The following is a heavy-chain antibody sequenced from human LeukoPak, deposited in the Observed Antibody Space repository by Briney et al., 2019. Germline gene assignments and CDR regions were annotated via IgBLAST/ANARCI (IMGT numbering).Heavy chain of an antibody. Sequence: GGSLRLSCAASGFTVSSNYMSWVRQAPGKGLEWVSVIYSGGSTYYADSVKGRFTISRDNSKNTLYLQMNSLRAEDTAVYYCAKAPKRGYSGYDPLGPFDYWGQGTLVTVSS. CDR2: IYSGGST. CDR3: AKAPKRGYSGYDPLGPFDY. V-gene: IGHV3-53*05. CDR1: GFTVSSNY. J-gene: IGHJ4*02. D-gene: IGHD5-12*01.